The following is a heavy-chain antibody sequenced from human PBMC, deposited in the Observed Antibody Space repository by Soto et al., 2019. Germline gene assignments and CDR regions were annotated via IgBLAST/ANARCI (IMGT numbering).Heavy chain of an antibody. D-gene: IGHD6-13*01. V-gene: IGHV3-48*02. CDR2: ISSSSSTI. CDR1: GFTFSSYS. CDR3: ARDRAAAGTLHAFDI. Sequence: GGSLRLSCAASGFTFSSYSMNWVRQAPGKGLEWVSYISSSSSTIYYADSVKGRFTISRDNAKNSLYLQMNSLRDEDTAVYYCARDRAAAGTLHAFDIWGQGTMVTVSS. J-gene: IGHJ3*02.